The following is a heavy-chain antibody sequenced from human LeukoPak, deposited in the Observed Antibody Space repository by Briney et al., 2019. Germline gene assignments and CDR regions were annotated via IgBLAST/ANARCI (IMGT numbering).Heavy chain of an antibody. J-gene: IGHJ3*02. CDR3: ARARKRLGELSLKGSIAFDI. V-gene: IGHV3-21*04. Sequence: PGGSLRLSCAASGFTFSSYSMNWVRQAPGKGLEWVSSISSSSSYIYYADSVKGRFTISRDNAKNSLYLQMNSLRAEDTAVYYCARARKRLGELSLKGSIAFDIWGQGTMVTVSS. D-gene: IGHD3-16*02. CDR1: GFTFSSYS. CDR2: ISSSSSYI.